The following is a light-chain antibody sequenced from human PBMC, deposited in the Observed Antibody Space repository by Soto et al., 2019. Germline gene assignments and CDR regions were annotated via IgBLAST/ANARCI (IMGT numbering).Light chain of an antibody. J-gene: IGKJ5*01. Sequence: IVLTQSPGTLSLSPGERATLSCRASQSVSSSSLAWYQQKPGQAPRLLIYGASSRATGIPDRFSGSGSGTDVTLTISRLEPEDFAVYYCQQYGSSLITFGQGTRLAIK. V-gene: IGKV3-20*01. CDR2: GAS. CDR1: QSVSSSS. CDR3: QQYGSSLIT.